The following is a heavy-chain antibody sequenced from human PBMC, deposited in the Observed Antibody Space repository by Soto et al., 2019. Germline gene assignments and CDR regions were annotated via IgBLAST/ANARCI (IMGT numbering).Heavy chain of an antibody. CDR3: AHLAWKEMWPRAPVVN. V-gene: IGHV4-59*01. J-gene: IGHJ4*02. Sequence: SETLSLTCTVSGGSISSYYWSWIRQPPGKELEYIAYMSNTGTTGSNPSLKSRVTITKDTSKNQLVLTMTNMDPVGTATYYCAHLAWKEMWPRAPVVNWGQGTPVTVSS. CDR1: GGSISSYY. CDR2: MSNTGTT. D-gene: IGHD1-1*01.